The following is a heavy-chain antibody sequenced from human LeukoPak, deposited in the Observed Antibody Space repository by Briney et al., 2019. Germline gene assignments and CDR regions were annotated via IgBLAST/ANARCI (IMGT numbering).Heavy chain of an antibody. Sequence: PSETLSLTCTVSGGSISSYYWSWIRQPPGKGLEWIGYIYYSGSTNYNPSLKSRVTISVDTSKNRFSLKLSSVTAADTAVYYCARHQGYYYYYGMDVWGQGTTVTVSS. V-gene: IGHV4-59*08. J-gene: IGHJ6*02. CDR2: IYYSGST. CDR1: GGSISSYY. CDR3: ARHQGYYYYYGMDV.